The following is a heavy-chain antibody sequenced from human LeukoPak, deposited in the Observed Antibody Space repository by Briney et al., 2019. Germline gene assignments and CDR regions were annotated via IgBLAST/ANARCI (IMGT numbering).Heavy chain of an antibody. CDR1: GGSISSYY. V-gene: IGHV4-59*12. CDR2: IYHSGST. J-gene: IGHJ6*03. CDR3: ARAPRDNWNPYYYMDV. D-gene: IGHD1-20*01. Sequence: SETLSLTCTVSGGSISSYYWSWIRQPPGKGLEWIGYIYHSGSTYYNPSLKSRVTISVDRSKNQFSLKLSSVTAADTAVYYCARAPRDNWNPYYYMDVWDKGTTVTVSS.